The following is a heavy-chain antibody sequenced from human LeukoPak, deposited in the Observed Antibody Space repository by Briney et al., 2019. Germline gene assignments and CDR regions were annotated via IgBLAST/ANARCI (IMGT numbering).Heavy chain of an antibody. D-gene: IGHD3-10*01. V-gene: IGHV6-1*01. CDR3: ARGFYYTGMDV. Sequence: SQTLSLTCAISGDSVSSNSAAWNWTRQSPSRGLEWLGGTYYRSKWYNDYAVSLKSRITINPDTSKNQFSLHLNSVTPEDTAVYYCARGFYYTGMDVWGQGTTVTVSS. J-gene: IGHJ6*02. CDR1: GDSVSSNSAA. CDR2: TYYRSKWYN.